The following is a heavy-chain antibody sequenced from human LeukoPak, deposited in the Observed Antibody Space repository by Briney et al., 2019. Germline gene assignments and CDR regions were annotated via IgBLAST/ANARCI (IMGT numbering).Heavy chain of an antibody. D-gene: IGHD6-13*01. Sequence: GRSLRLSCAASGFTFSSYAMHWVRQAPGKGLEWVAVISYDGSNKYYADSVKGRFTISRDNSKNTLHLQMNSLRAEDTAVYYCARDYKQQLAYFDYWGQGTLVTVSS. CDR3: ARDYKQQLAYFDY. J-gene: IGHJ4*02. V-gene: IGHV3-30*04. CDR2: ISYDGSNK. CDR1: GFTFSSYA.